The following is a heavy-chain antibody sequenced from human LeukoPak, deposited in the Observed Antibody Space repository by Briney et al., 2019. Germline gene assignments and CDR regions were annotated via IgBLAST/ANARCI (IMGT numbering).Heavy chain of an antibody. CDR3: AKIRGDSTGWVLDY. V-gene: IGHV3-48*01. CDR1: GFTFSSYS. D-gene: IGHD3-22*01. CDR2: ISSSSSTI. Sequence: GGSLRLSCAASGFTFSSYSMNWVRQAPGKGLEWVSYISSSSSTIYYADSVKGRFTISRDNSKSTLYLQMNSLTAEDTAIYFCAKIRGDSTGWVLDYWGQGILGAVSS. J-gene: IGHJ4*02.